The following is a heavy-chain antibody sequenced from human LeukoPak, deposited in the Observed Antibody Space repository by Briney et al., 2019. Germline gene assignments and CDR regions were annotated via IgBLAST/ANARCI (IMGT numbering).Heavy chain of an antibody. V-gene: IGHV3-21*01. CDR3: ARDVSYYYDSSGYYYYYYMDV. Sequence: PGGSLRLSCVLSGFSFSSYATSWVRQAPGKGLEWVSAISGSGDITYFADSVKGRFTISRDNAKNSLYLQMNSLRAEDTAVYYCARDVSYYYDSSGYYYYYYMDVWGKGTTVTVSS. J-gene: IGHJ6*03. CDR1: GFSFSSYA. D-gene: IGHD3-22*01. CDR2: ISGSGDIT.